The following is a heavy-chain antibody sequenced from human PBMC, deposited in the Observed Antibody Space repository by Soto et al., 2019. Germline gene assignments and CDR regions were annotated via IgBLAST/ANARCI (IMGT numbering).Heavy chain of an antibody. J-gene: IGHJ4*02. V-gene: IGHV5-51*01. CDR3: VRLRSSTSPIPY. Sequence: GESLKISCKGSGYSFTSYWIGWVRQMPGKGLEWMGIIFPGDSDTRYSPSFQGQVTISAAKSISTAYLQWSSLKAPDTAMYYCVRLRSSTSPIPYWGQGTLVTVSS. CDR2: IFPGDSDT. D-gene: IGHD2-2*01. CDR1: GYSFTSYW.